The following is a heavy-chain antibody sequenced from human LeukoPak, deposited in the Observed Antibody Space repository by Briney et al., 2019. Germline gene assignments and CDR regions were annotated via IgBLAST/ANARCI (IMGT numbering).Heavy chain of an antibody. CDR1: GFSFSTYT. V-gene: IGHV3-74*01. D-gene: IGHD5-24*01. CDR2: ISHDGII. Sequence: GGSLRLSCAASGFSFSTYTMSWVRQAPGKGLVWVSRISHDGIISYADSVKGRFTISRDNAKNTLILQMNSLRVEDTAVYYCARDWVYKIDYWGRGTLVTVSS. J-gene: IGHJ4*02. CDR3: ARDWVYKIDY.